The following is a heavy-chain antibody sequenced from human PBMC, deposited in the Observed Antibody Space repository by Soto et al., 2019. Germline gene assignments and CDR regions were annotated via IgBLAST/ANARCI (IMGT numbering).Heavy chain of an antibody. V-gene: IGHV3-30*18. CDR1: GFTFSSYG. CDR3: AKVGGYSSSWYDTELYYFDY. D-gene: IGHD6-13*01. CDR2: ISYHGSNK. J-gene: IGHJ4*02. Sequence: GGSLRLSCAASGFTFSSYGMHWVRQAPGKGLEWVAVISYHGSNKYYADSVKGRFTISRDNSKNTLYLQMNSLRAEDTAVYYCAKVGGYSSSWYDTELYYFDYWGQGTLVTVSS.